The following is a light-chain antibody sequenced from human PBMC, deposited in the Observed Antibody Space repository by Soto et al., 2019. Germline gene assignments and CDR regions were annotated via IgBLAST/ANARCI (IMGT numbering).Light chain of an antibody. J-gene: IGKJ3*01. V-gene: IGKV1-27*01. CDR1: QGISNY. Sequence: DIQMTQSPSSLSASVGDRVTITCRASQGISNYLAWYQQKPGKVPKLLIYASSTLQSGVPSRFSGSGSGTDFTLISSSLQPEDVATYYCQKYNSAPHTFGPGPKVDIK. CDR3: QKYNSAPHT. CDR2: ASS.